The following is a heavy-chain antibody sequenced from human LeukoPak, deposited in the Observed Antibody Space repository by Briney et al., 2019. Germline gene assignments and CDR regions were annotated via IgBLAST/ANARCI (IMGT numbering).Heavy chain of an antibody. J-gene: IGHJ4*02. CDR1: GDSVSNGNYY. CDR3: ARSQNYYGSGDY. D-gene: IGHD3-10*01. V-gene: IGHV4-61*03. CDR2: IYYTGKT. Sequence: RPSETLSLTCTVSGDSVSNGNYYWSWLRQPPGKALEWIGYIYYTGKTYYNPSLEGRVTILVDTSRNRFSVKLSSVTAADTAVYYCARSQNYYGSGDYWSLGTLVTVSS.